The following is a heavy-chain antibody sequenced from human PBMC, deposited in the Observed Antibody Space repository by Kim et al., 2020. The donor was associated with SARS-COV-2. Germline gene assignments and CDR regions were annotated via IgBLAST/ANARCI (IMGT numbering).Heavy chain of an antibody. V-gene: IGHV3-9*01. D-gene: IGHD3-22*01. CDR3: AQTLHYYDNHALYI. CDR2: ISWNSGII. J-gene: IGHJ3*02. CDR1: GFTFDDYA. Sequence: GGSLRLSCAASGFTFDDYAMHWVRQAPGKGLEWISGISWNSGIIGYADSVKGRFTISRDNAKNSLYLQMNSLRAEDTALYYCAQTLHYYDNHALYIWGQG.